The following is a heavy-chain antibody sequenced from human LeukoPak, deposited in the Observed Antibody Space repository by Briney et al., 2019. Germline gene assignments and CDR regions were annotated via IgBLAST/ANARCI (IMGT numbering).Heavy chain of an antibody. CDR2: ISSGGDT. J-gene: IGHJ4*02. Sequence: GGSLRLSCEASGITVSTNYMSWVRQAPGKGLEWVSVISSGGDTYYADSVKGRFTISRDSSKNSLYLQMNSLRAEDTAVYYCGKVVTRGNPFDYGGQEPLVTVPS. CDR1: GITVSTNY. CDR3: GKVVTRGNPFDY. V-gene: IGHV3-66*01. D-gene: IGHD4-23*01.